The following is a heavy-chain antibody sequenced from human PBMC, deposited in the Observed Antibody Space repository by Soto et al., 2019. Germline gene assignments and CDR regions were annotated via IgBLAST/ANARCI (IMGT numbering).Heavy chain of an antibody. Sequence: GGSLRLSCASSGFTFSDYWMNWVRQAPGKGLEWVASIKYDGAEKTYVDSVKGRFTISRDNPKNSVYLQMASLRAEDTAVYYCARDGVAPGLYFDHWGQGTPVTVSS. CDR2: IKYDGAEK. D-gene: IGHD3-10*01. V-gene: IGHV3-7*05. CDR3: ARDGVAPGLYFDH. J-gene: IGHJ4*02. CDR1: GFTFSDYW.